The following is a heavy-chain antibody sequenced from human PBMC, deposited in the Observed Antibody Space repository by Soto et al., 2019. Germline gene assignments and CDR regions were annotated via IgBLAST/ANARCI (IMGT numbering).Heavy chain of an antibody. CDR3: AKDRHPDGIWTFDS. J-gene: IGHJ4*02. V-gene: IGHV3-23*01. CDR1: GFTFSPDT. CDR2: INAPGSPT. Sequence: GGSLRLSCAASGFTFSPDTMKWVRQAPGKGLEWVSGINAPGSPTYYAASVKGRFTVSRDNSKKMLFLQMNSLRDEDTAVYYCAKDRHPDGIWTFDSWGPGTLVTVSS. D-gene: IGHD3-9*01.